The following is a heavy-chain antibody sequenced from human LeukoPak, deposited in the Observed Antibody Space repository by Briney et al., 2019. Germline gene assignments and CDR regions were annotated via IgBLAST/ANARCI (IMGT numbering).Heavy chain of an antibody. D-gene: IGHD6-13*01. Sequence: SETLSLTCTVSGGSISSGSYYWGWDRQPPGKGLEWIVSISYSGTTYYNLSLKSRVTLSVDTSKNQFSLKLSSVTAADTALYYCARHLRGGSIWFDYWGQGTLVTVSS. CDR3: ARHLRGGSIWFDY. J-gene: IGHJ4*02. CDR2: ISYSGTT. CDR1: GGSISSGSYY. V-gene: IGHV4-39*01.